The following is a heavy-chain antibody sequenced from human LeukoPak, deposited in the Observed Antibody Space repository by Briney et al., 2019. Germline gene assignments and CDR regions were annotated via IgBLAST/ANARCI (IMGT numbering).Heavy chain of an antibody. V-gene: IGHV3-23*01. D-gene: IGHD4-11*01. Sequence: GGSLRLSCVASGFTFNNCAMNWVRQAPGNGLEWVSLISGSGGTAYYADSVKGRFSISRDKSKNTVFLQMNSLRDDDTALYFCAKSSGYSDYSWFDSWGQGTLVTVSS. CDR3: AKSSGYSDYSWFDS. CDR1: GFTFNNCA. J-gene: IGHJ5*01. CDR2: ISGSGGTA.